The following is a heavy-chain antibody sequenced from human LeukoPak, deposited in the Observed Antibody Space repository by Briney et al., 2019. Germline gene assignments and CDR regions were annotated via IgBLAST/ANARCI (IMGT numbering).Heavy chain of an antibody. Sequence: PGGSLRLSCAASGFIFSDYGMHWVRQAPGKGLEWVTFIQDDGSDRFYADSVKGRSTISRDKSQNTLYLHMNSLRPEDTSVYYCVAGFGVFNYWGQGTLVTVSS. CDR3: VAGFGVFNY. D-gene: IGHD3-10*01. J-gene: IGHJ4*02. CDR2: IQDDGSDR. V-gene: IGHV3-30*02. CDR1: GFIFSDYG.